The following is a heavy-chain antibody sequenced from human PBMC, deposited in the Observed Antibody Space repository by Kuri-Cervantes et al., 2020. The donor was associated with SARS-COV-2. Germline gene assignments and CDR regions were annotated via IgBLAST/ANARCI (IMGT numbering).Heavy chain of an antibody. CDR1: GFTFSDYY. D-gene: IGHD3-3*01. CDR2: ISSSGSTI. CDR3: ARGPPGYDFWSGYPNWFDP. V-gene: IGHV3-11*04. J-gene: IGHJ5*02. Sequence: GGSLRLSCAASGFTFSDYYMSWIRQAPGKGLEWVSYISSSGSTIYYADSVKGRFTISRDNAKNSLYLQMNSLRAEDTDVYYCARGPPGYDFWSGYPNWFDPWGQETLVTVSS.